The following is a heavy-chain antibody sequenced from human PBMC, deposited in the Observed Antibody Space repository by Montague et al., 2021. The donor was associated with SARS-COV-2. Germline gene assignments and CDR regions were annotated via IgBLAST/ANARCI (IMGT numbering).Heavy chain of an antibody. CDR1: GFTVSSNY. CDR3: ARDAGGNFPTSFDY. Sequence: SLRLSCAASGFTVSSNYMSWVRQAPGKGLEWVSVIYSGGSTYYADSGKGRFTISRDNSKNTLYLQMNSLRAEDTAVYYCARDAGGNFPTSFDYWGQGTLVTVSS. D-gene: IGHD4-23*01. CDR2: IYSGGST. J-gene: IGHJ4*02. V-gene: IGHV3-53*01.